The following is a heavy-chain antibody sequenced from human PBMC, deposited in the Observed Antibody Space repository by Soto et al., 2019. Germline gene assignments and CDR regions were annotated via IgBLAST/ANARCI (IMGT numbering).Heavy chain of an antibody. CDR3: PRADFWSGVHAHSEY. J-gene: IGHJ4*02. CDR2: IKQDGSEK. D-gene: IGHD3-3*01. Sequence: CAVIVSRLRRKWVRQAPGKGLEGVANIKQDGSEKYYGDAVKGLFVISRDNAKNSLYLQMNSLRAEDTAVYYCPRADFWSGVHAHSEYWRQRTLVPGSP. CDR1: AVIVSRLR. V-gene: IGHV3-7*01.